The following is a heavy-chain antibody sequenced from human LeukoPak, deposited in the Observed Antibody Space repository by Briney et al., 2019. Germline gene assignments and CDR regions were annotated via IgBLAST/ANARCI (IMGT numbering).Heavy chain of an antibody. CDR1: GGSISSYY. Sequence: PSETLSLTCTVSGGSISSYYWSWIRQPPGKGLEWIGYIYYSGSTNYNPSLKRRVTISVDTSKNQFSLKLSSVTAADTAVYYCARGYYDFWSGYYHYYYYYMDVWGKGTTVTVSS. V-gene: IGHV4-59*01. D-gene: IGHD3-3*01. J-gene: IGHJ6*03. CDR2: IYYSGST. CDR3: ARGYYDFWSGYYHYYYYYMDV.